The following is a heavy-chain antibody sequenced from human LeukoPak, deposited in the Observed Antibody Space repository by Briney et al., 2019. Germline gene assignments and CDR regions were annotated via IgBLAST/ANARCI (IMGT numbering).Heavy chain of an antibody. CDR3: ARLLHSSSWPYYFDY. J-gene: IGHJ4*02. D-gene: IGHD6-13*01. V-gene: IGHV3-53*01. Sequence: GGSLRLSCAASESTVSSSSMTWVRQAPGKGLEWVSVIYGGGGTDYADSVKGRFTISRDSSKNTLYLEMNSLRAEDTAVYYCARLLHSSSWPYYFDYWGQGTLVTVSS. CDR2: IYGGGGT. CDR1: ESTVSSSS.